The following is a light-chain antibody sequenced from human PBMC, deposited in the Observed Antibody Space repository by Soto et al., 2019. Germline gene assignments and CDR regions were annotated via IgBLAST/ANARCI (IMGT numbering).Light chain of an antibody. Sequence: EIVLTQSPGTLSLSPGERATLSCRASQSVTSSYLAWYQHSPGQAPRLLIYVASSRATGIPDPFSGSGSGTEFNLTISSLQPEAFAVDYCQQYDSSPTTFGQGTKVEIK. CDR1: QSVTSSY. J-gene: IGKJ1*01. V-gene: IGKV3-20*01. CDR3: QQYDSSPTT. CDR2: VAS.